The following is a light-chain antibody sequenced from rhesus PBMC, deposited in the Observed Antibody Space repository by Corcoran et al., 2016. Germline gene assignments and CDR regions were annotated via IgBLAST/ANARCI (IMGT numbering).Light chain of an antibody. CDR1: QGINKE. CDR2: AAS. Sequence: DIQMTQSPSSLSASVGDRVTVTCRASQGINKELSWYQQKPGKAPPLLIYAASRLQTGVSSRFSGSGSGTDYTLTISSLQPAAVATYYCLQDYTTPWTFGQGTKVEIK. J-gene: IGKJ1*01. CDR3: LQDYTTPWT. V-gene: IGKV1-94*01.